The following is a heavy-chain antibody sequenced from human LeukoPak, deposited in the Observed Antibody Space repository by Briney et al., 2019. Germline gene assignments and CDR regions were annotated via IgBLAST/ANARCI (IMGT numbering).Heavy chain of an antibody. CDR3: ATRYGVAAADFDY. CDR1: GYTLTELS. CDR2: FDPEDGET. V-gene: IGHV1-24*01. J-gene: IGHJ4*02. D-gene: IGHD6-13*01. Sequence: ASVKVSCKVSGYTLTELSMHSVRQTPGKGLEWMGGFDPEDGETIYAQKFQGRVTMTEDTSTDTAYMELSSLRSEDTAVYYCATRYGVAAADFDYWGQGTLVTVSS.